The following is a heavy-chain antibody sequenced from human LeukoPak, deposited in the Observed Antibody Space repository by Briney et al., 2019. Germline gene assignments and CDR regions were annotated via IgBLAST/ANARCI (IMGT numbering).Heavy chain of an antibody. J-gene: IGHJ6*02. V-gene: IGHV4-4*07. CDR3: ARDTGSGAAGPKNYYYYGMDV. D-gene: IGHD6-13*01. Sequence: PSETLSLTCTVSGGPISSYYWSWIRQPAGKGLEWIGRIYTSGSTNYNPSLKSRVTMSVDTSKNQFSLKLSSVTAADTAVYYCARDTGSGAAGPKNYYYYGMDVWGQGTTVTVSS. CDR2: IYTSGST. CDR1: GGPISSYY.